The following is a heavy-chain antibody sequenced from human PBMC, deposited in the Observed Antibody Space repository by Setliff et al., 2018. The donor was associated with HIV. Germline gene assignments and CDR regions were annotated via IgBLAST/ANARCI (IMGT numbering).Heavy chain of an antibody. CDR1: GGSFSGYY. D-gene: IGHD2-2*01. CDR3: ARGSCFNTGCLDS. CDR2: IYHSGST. Sequence: SETLSLTCAVYGGSFSGYYWSWIRQPPGKGLEWIGYIYHSGSTYYNPSLKSRVTISVDRSENQFSLKLSSVTAADTAVYYCARGSCFNTGCLDSWGQGALVTVSS. V-gene: IGHV4-34*01. J-gene: IGHJ4*02.